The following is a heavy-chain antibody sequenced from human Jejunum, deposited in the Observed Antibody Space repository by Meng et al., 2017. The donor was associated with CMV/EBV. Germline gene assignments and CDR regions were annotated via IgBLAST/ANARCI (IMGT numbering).Heavy chain of an antibody. V-gene: IGHV5-51*01. CDR3: ATQTGLGNDAFDI. CDR1: SFTDYW. D-gene: IGHD3/OR15-3a*01. CDR2: IYPGDSDT. Sequence: SFTDYWMGWVRQVTGRGLEWMGIIYPGDSDTRYNPSFQGQVTISADKSITTAYLHWSSVKASDTAVYYCATQTGLGNDAFDIWGQGTMVTVSS. J-gene: IGHJ3*02.